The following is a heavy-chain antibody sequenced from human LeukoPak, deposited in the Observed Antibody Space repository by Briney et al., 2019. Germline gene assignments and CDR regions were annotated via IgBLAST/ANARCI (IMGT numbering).Heavy chain of an antibody. V-gene: IGHV3-7*01. J-gene: IGHJ4*02. CDR3: AKSGTGFGS. Sequence: PGGSLRLSCAASGFPFSSNWMSWVRQAPGKGLEWVAHIEQDGSEKSYVHSVKGRFTISSDNPKRSLYLQMNRLRAEDTAVYYCAKSGTGFGSWGQGALVTVSS. CDR1: GFPFSSNW. CDR2: IEQDGSEK. D-gene: IGHD2-8*02.